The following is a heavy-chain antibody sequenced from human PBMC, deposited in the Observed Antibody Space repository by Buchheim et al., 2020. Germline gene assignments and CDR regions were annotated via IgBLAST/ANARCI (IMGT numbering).Heavy chain of an antibody. Sequence: EVQLLESGGDLVQPGGSLRLSRAASGFTFNNYAMAWVRQAPGKGLEWVSGIKGSGGSTYYADSVKGRFTISRDNSKYTLYLQMNSLRDEDTAIYYCAKDPGWTPFGAIDYWGHGT. CDR1: GFTFNNYA. CDR2: IKGSGGST. J-gene: IGHJ4*01. V-gene: IGHV3-23*01. CDR3: AKDPGWTPFGAIDY. D-gene: IGHD3-10*01.